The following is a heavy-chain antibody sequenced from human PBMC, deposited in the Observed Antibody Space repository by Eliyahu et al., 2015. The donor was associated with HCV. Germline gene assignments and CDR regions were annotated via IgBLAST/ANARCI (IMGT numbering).Heavy chain of an antibody. Sequence: QVQLVESGGGVVQPGGSLRLSXAASGFTFSXYGMHWVRQAPGKGLEWVAFIRYDGSNKYYADSVKGRFTISRDNSKNTLYLQMNSLRAEDTAVYYCAKDFGLVIIRYYFDYWGQGTLVTVSS. J-gene: IGHJ4*02. D-gene: IGHD3/OR15-3a*01. V-gene: IGHV3-30*02. CDR1: GFTFSXYG. CDR3: AKDFGLVIIRYYFDY. CDR2: IRYDGSNK.